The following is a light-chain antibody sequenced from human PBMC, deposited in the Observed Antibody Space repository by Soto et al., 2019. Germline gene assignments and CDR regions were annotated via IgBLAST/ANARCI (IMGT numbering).Light chain of an antibody. J-gene: IGKJ4*01. CDR2: DAS. CDR1: QSVSSY. CDR3: QQYGSSSLT. Sequence: IVLTQSPATLSLSPWERATLSCRASQSVSSYLAWYQQKPGQAPRLLIYDASNRATGIPARFSGSGSGTDSTLTISRLEPEDFAVYYCQQYGSSSLTFGGGTKVDIK. V-gene: IGKV3-11*01.